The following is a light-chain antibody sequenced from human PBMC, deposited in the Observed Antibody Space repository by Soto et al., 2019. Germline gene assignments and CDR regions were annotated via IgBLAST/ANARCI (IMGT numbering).Light chain of an antibody. Sequence: EIVLTQSPGTLSLSPGARATLSCRASQSFRSNYLAWYQQRPGQAPRLLIYGVSSRASGIPDRFSGSVSGTDFTLTISRLEPEDSAVYYCQQYDRIPGFTFGGGTKVEI. CDR1: QSFRSNY. V-gene: IGKV3-20*01. CDR3: QQYDRIPGFT. CDR2: GVS. J-gene: IGKJ4*01.